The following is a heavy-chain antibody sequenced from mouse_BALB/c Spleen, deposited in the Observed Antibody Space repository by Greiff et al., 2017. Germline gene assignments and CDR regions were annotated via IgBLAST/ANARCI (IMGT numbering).Heavy chain of an antibody. CDR2: INPNNGGT. CDR3: ARGRNYDYETWFAY. V-gene: IGHV1-18*01. D-gene: IGHD2-4*01. Sequence: VHVKQSGPELVKPGASVKIPCKASGYTFTDYNMDWVKQSHGKSLEWIGDINPNNGGTIYNQKFKGKATLTVDKSSSTAYMELRSLTSEDTAVYYCARGRNYDYETWFAYWGQGTLVTVSA. J-gene: IGHJ3*01. CDR1: GYTFTDYN.